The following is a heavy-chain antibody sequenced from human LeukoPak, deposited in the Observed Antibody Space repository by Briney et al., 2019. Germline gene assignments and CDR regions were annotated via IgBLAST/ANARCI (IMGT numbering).Heavy chain of an antibody. J-gene: IGHJ5*02. CDR3: ARADSSAYA. Sequence: SETLSLTCTVSGYSISSGYCWGWIRQPPGKGLEWIGTIYHDGRTYFNLSLKSRVTISVDTSKNQFSLKLSSVTAADTAVYYCARADSSAYAWGQGTLVTVSS. D-gene: IGHD3-22*01. CDR1: GYSISSGYC. CDR2: IYHDGRT. V-gene: IGHV4-38-2*02.